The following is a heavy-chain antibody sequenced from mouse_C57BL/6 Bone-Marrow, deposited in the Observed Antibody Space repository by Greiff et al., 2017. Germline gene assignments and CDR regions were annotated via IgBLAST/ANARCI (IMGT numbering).Heavy chain of an antibody. Sequence: VQLLQSGAELVKPGASVTLSCKASGYTFTSYWMQWVKQRPGQGLEWIGELDPSDGHTNYNQKFKGKATLTVDTSSSTAYMQLSKLTSEDSADYYWARSTGDVDYCDYGGRGTTLTVSA. CDR3: ARSTGDVDYCDY. D-gene: IGHD3-2*02. V-gene: IGHV1-50*01. CDR1: GYTFTSYW. J-gene: IGHJ2*01. CDR2: LDPSDGHT.